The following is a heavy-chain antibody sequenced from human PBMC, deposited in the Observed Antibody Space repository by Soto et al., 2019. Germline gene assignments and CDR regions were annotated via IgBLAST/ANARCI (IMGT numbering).Heavy chain of an antibody. CDR2: ISSSSSTI. CDR1: GFTFSSYS. V-gene: IGHV3-48*02. Sequence: GGSLRLSCAASGFTFSSYSMNWVRQAPGKGLEWVSYISSSSSTIYYADSVKGRFTISRDNAKNSLYLQMNSLRDEDTAVYYGARDYPYNWNYDAFDIWGQGTMVTVSS. CDR3: ARDYPYNWNYDAFDI. D-gene: IGHD1-7*01. J-gene: IGHJ3*02.